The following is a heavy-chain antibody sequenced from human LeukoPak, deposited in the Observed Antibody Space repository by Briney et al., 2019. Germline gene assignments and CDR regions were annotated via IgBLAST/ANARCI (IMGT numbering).Heavy chain of an antibody. D-gene: IGHD6-19*01. CDR3: AKDALQWLVRPEYFQH. J-gene: IGHJ1*01. Sequence: PGGSLRLSCAASGFTFSSYAMSWVRQAPGKGLEWVSAISESGSSTYYADSVKGRFTISRDNSKNTLYLQMNSLRAEDTAVYYCAKDALQWLVRPEYFQHWGQGTLVTVSS. V-gene: IGHV3-23*01. CDR2: ISESGSST. CDR1: GFTFSSYA.